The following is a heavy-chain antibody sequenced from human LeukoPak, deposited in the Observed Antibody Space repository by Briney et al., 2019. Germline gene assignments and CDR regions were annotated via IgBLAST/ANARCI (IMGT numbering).Heavy chain of an antibody. CDR3: ARAQGLIYYYYDGMDV. CDR2: MNHSGST. V-gene: IGHV4-34*01. Sequence: SETLSLTCAVYGGSFSGYYCSWIRHPPGKGQEWIGEMNHSGSTNYNPSLKSRVTISVDTSKNQFSLKLSSVTAADTAVYYCARAQGLIYYYYDGMDVWGQGTTVTVSS. J-gene: IGHJ6*02. D-gene: IGHD2-15*01. CDR1: GGSFSGYY.